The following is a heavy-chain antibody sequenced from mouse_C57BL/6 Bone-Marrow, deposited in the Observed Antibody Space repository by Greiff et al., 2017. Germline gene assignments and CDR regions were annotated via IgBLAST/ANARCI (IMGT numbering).Heavy chain of an antibody. CDR1: GFTFSSYA. D-gene: IGHD2-5*01. CDR2: ISDGGSYT. CDR3: ARGRTIVTYSYFDV. Sequence: EVQGVESGGGLVKPGGSLKLSCAASGFTFSSYAMSWVRQTPEKRLEWVATISDGGSYTYYPDNVKGRFTISRDNAKNNLYLQMRHLKSEDTAMYYCARGRTIVTYSYFDVWGTGTTVTVSS. J-gene: IGHJ1*03. V-gene: IGHV5-4*01.